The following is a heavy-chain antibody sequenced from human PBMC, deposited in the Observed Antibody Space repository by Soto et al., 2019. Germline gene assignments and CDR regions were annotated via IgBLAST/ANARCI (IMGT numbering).Heavy chain of an antibody. D-gene: IGHD2-15*01. J-gene: IGHJ6*03. Sequence: QVQLVESGGGVVQPGRSLRLSCAASGFTFSSYGMHWVRQAPGKGLEWVAVISYDASNKYYADSVKGRFTISRDNSKNTLYLQMNSLRAEDTAVYYCAKEGYCSGGSCYSTVYYYYYMDVWGKGTTVTVSS. CDR1: GFTFSSYG. CDR2: ISYDASNK. CDR3: AKEGYCSGGSCYSTVYYYYYMDV. V-gene: IGHV3-30*18.